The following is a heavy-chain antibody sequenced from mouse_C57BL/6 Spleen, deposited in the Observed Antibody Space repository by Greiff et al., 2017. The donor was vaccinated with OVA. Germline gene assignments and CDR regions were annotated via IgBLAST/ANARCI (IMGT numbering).Heavy chain of an antibody. CDR1: GFTFSDYY. V-gene: IGHV5-16*01. CDR2: INYDGSST. CDR3: ARDPGAMDY. J-gene: IGHJ4*01. Sequence: EVNLVESEGGLVQPGSSMKLSCTASGFTFSDYYMAWVRQVPEKGLEWVANINYDGSSTYYLDSLKSRFIISRDNAKNILYLQMSSLKSEDTATYYCARDPGAMDYWGQGTSVTVSS.